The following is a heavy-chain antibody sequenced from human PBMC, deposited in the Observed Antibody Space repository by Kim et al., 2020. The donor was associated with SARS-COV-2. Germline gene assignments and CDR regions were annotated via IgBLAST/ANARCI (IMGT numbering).Heavy chain of an antibody. Sequence: GGSLRLSCAASGFTFSSYDMHWVRQATGKGLEWVSAIGTAGDTYYPGSVKGRFTISRENAKNSLYLQMNSLRAGDTAVYYCARGGPRYCSGGSCYWFWFDPWGQGTLVTVSS. CDR1: GFTFSSYD. CDR2: IGTAGDT. V-gene: IGHV3-13*01. CDR3: ARGGPRYCSGGSCYWFWFDP. J-gene: IGHJ5*02. D-gene: IGHD2-15*01.